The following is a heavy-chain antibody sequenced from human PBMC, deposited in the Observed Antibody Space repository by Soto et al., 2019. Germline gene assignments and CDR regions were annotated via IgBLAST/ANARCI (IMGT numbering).Heavy chain of an antibody. CDR3: TRDRLTGDFREAFDI. V-gene: IGHV3-48*03. D-gene: IGHD1-20*01. J-gene: IGHJ3*02. Sequence: EVQLVESGGGVVQPGRSLRLSCTASGFTFDDYAMNWVRQAPGKGLEYIAYIDTGSFSKYYADSLEGRFAISRDNAKNSLYLQLNSLRDEDTALYFCTRDRLTGDFREAFDIWGQGTLVTVSS. CDR2: IDTGSFSK. CDR1: GFTFDDYA.